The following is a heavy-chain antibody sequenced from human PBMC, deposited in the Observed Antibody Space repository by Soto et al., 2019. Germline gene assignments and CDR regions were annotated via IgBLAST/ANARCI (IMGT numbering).Heavy chain of an antibody. CDR1: GFTFSSHY. J-gene: IGHJ4*02. CDR3: AKESEQWLVLCYFDY. Sequence: VQLVESGGGVVQPGRSLRLSCEASGFTFSSHYMHWVRQAPGKGLEWVALISYDGSNKHYADSVKGRFTISRDNSKNTLYLEMNSMRAKDTAVYYCAKESEQWLVLCYFDYWGQGTLVTVSS. CDR2: ISYDGSNK. D-gene: IGHD6-19*01. V-gene: IGHV3-30*18.